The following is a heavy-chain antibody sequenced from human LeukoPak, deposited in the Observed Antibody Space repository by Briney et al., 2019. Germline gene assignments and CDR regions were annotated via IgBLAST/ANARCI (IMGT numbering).Heavy chain of an antibody. J-gene: IGHJ4*02. CDR1: GGTFSSYA. V-gene: IGHV1-69*05. CDR3: ASTSSGYHTFDY. Sequence: GASVKVSCKASGGTFSSYAISWVRQAPGQGLEWMGGIIPIVGTANYAQKFQGRVTITTDESTSTAYMELSSLRSGDTAVYYCASTSSGYHTFDYWGQGTLVTVSS. D-gene: IGHD3-22*01. CDR2: IIPIVGTA.